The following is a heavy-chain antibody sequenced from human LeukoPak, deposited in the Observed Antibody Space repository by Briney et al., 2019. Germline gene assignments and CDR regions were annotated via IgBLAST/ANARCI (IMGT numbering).Heavy chain of an antibody. CDR2: VHLDGRT. D-gene: IGHD6-25*01. Sequence: PSETLSLTCGVSGGSVSSTNWWAWIRQPPGKGLEWIGEVHLDGRTNFNPSLKSRLTMSVDLSENHVSLKLTSVTAADTAVYYCAREGGFYRPLDYSGQGTLVTVSS. J-gene: IGHJ4*02. CDR1: GGSVSSTNW. V-gene: IGHV4-4*02. CDR3: AREGGFYRPLDY.